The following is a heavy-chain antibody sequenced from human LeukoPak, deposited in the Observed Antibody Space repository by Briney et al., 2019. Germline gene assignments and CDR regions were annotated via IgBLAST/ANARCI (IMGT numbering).Heavy chain of an antibody. CDR1: GGSFSGSY. CDR3: ARGRPAAI. CDR2: INQSGIT. J-gene: IGHJ4*02. D-gene: IGHD2-2*01. Sequence: SETLSLTCAVYGGSFSGSYWSWFRQPPGKGLEWIGEINQSGITNYNPSLTSRVSISVDTSKNRFSLRLSSVTAADTAVYFCARGRPAAIWGQGALVTVSS. V-gene: IGHV4-34*01.